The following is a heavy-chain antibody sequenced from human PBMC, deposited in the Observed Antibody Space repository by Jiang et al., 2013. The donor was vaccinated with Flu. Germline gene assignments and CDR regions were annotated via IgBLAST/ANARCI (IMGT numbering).Heavy chain of an antibody. Sequence: VQLVESGGGLVQSGGSLSLSCRVSGLTFSNNWMTWVRQAPGKGLEWVANIKQDGSEKYYVDSVKGRFTISRDNAENALYLQMNSLRAEDTAIYYCVSLGNYYDLVYWGQGTLVTVSS. D-gene: IGHD1-26*01. CDR1: GLTFSNNW. CDR2: IKQDGSEK. V-gene: IGHV3-7*03. J-gene: IGHJ4*02. CDR3: VSLGNYYDLVY.